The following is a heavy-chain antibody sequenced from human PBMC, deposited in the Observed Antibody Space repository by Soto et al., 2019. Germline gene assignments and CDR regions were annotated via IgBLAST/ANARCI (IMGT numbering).Heavy chain of an antibody. CDR2: FDPEDGET. D-gene: IGHD6-13*01. V-gene: IGHV1-24*01. J-gene: IGHJ4*02. CDR3: ATDLTYSSSWSFDY. CDR1: GYTLTELS. Sequence: ASVKVSCKVSGYTLTELSMHWVRQAPGKGLEWMGGFDPEDGETIYAQKFQGRVTMTEDTPTDTAYMELSSLRSEDTAVYYCATDLTYSSSWSFDYWGQGTLVTVSS.